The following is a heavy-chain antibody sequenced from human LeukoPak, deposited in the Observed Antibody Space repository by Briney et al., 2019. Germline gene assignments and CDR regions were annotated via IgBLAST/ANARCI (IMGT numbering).Heavy chain of an antibody. CDR2: IYTSGST. V-gene: IGHV4-4*09. CDR1: GGSISSYY. D-gene: IGHD4-17*01. J-gene: IGHJ3*02. Sequence: SETLSLTCTVSGGSISSYYWSWIRQPPGKGLEWIGYIYTSGSTNYNPSLKSRVTISVDTSKNQFSLKPSSVTAADTAVYYCARDLVTVTKGFDIWGQGTMVTVSS. CDR3: ARDLVTVTKGFDI.